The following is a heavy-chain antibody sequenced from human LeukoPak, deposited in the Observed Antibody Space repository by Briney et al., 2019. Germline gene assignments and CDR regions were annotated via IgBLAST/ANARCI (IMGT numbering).Heavy chain of an antibody. Sequence: SETLSLTCAVYGGSFSSYYWSWIRQPPGKGLEWIGEINHSGSTNYNPSLKSRVTISVDTSKNQFSLKLSSVTAADTAVYYCARGRFRDMVRGRVNTQQGNAFDIWGQGTMVTVSS. CDR1: GGSFSSYY. V-gene: IGHV4-34*01. CDR3: ARGRFRDMVRGRVNTQQGNAFDI. D-gene: IGHD3-10*01. CDR2: INHSGST. J-gene: IGHJ3*02.